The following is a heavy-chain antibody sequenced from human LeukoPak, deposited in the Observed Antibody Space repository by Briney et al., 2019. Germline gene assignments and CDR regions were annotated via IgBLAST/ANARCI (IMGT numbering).Heavy chain of an antibody. D-gene: IGHD6-6*01. Sequence: ASLKVSCKTSGYTFTAYYIHWVRQAPGQGLEWMGWINTNTGSPTYAQGFTGRFVFSLDTSVSTAYLQISSLKAEDTAVYYCARDLYSSSSGWFDPWGQGTLVTVSS. CDR2: INTNTGSP. J-gene: IGHJ5*02. CDR3: ARDLYSSSSGWFDP. V-gene: IGHV7-4-1*02. CDR1: GYTFTAYY.